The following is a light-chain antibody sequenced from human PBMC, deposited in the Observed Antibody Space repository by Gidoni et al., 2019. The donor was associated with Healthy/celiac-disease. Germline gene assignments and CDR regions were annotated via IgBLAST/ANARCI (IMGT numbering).Light chain of an antibody. CDR2: GAS. Sequence: EIVLTPSPGTLSLSPGERATLSCRASQSVSSSYLAWYQQKPGQAPRLLIYGASSRATGLPDRFSGSGSGTDFTLTISRLEPEDFAVYYCQQHGSSPPALTFGGGTKVEIK. CDR3: QQHGSSPPALT. V-gene: IGKV3-20*01. CDR1: QSVSSSY. J-gene: IGKJ4*01.